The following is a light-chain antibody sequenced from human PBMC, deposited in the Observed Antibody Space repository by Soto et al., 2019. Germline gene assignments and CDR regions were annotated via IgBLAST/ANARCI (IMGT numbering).Light chain of an antibody. V-gene: IGKV1-39*01. Sequence: DIQMTPSPSTLSAFVGDRVTITFRASQSISSWLAWYQQKPGKAPKILIYVASSLQSGVPSRFSGSGSGTDFTLTISSLQPEDFATYYCQQTYSSVWTFGQGTKVDI. CDR2: VAS. J-gene: IGKJ1*01. CDR3: QQTYSSVWT. CDR1: QSISSW.